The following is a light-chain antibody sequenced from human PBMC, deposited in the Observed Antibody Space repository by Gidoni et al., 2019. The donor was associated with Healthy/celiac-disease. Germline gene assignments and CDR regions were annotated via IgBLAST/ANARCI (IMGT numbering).Light chain of an antibody. J-gene: IGKJ1*01. Sequence: EIVMPQSPATLSVSPGERATLSCRALQSVSSNLAWYQQKPGQAPRLLIYCASTRATGIPPRFSGSGSGTAFTLTISSLQSEDFAVYYCQQYTHWPPETFGQGTKVEIK. CDR3: QQYTHWPPET. V-gene: IGKV3-15*01. CDR2: CAS. CDR1: QSVSSN.